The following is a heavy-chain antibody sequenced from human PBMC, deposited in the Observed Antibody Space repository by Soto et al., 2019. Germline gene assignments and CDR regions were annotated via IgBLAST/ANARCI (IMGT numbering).Heavy chain of an antibody. Sequence: QITLKESGPTLVKPTRTLTLTCTFSGFSLSTSGVGVGWIRQPPGKALEWLALIYWDDDKRYSPSLKKRLIITKDTSKNQVVLTMTNMDPVDTGTYYCARKFCGSSSCPYYFDYWGQGTLVSVSS. CDR1: GFSLSTSGVG. D-gene: IGHD2-2*01. V-gene: IGHV2-5*02. CDR2: IYWDDDK. CDR3: ARKFCGSSSCPYYFDY. J-gene: IGHJ4*02.